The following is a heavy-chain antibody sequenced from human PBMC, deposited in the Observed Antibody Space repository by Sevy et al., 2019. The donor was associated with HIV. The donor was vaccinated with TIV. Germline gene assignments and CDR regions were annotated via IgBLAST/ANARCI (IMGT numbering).Heavy chain of an antibody. V-gene: IGHV3-73*01. CDR3: TRPSYCSSTSCYTYYYYMDV. D-gene: IGHD2-2*02. Sequence: GGSLRLSYAASGFTFSGSAMHWVRQASGKGLEWVGRIRSKANSYATAYAASVKGRFTISRDDSKNTAYLQMNSLKTEDTAVYYCTRPSYCSSTSCYTYYYYMDVWGKGTTVTVSS. J-gene: IGHJ6*03. CDR1: GFTFSGSA. CDR2: IRSKANSYAT.